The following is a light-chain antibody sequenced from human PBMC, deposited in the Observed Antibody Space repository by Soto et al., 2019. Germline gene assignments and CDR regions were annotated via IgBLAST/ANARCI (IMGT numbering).Light chain of an antibody. CDR1: QSVSGN. CDR2: GAA. CDR3: QHYNNWPLT. Sequence: EIVMTQSPATLSVSPGERATLSCRASQSVSGNLAWYQQKSGQAPRLLIYGAATRATGIPARLSGSGSGTEFTLTISSLQSEDFAVYYCQHYNNWPLTFGGGSKVEIK. J-gene: IGKJ4*01. V-gene: IGKV3-15*01.